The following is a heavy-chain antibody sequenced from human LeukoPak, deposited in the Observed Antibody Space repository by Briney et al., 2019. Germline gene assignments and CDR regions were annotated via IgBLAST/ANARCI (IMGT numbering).Heavy chain of an antibody. CDR2: ISSSSSTI. CDR1: GFTFGDYA. Sequence: PGGSLRLSCTASGFTFGDYAMGWFRQAPGKGLEWVSYISSSSSTIYYADSVKGRFTISRDNAKNSLYLQMNSLRAEDTAVYYCARGRRGSYDYWGQGTLVTVSS. J-gene: IGHJ4*02. CDR3: ARGRRGSYDY. V-gene: IGHV3-48*01. D-gene: IGHD1-26*01.